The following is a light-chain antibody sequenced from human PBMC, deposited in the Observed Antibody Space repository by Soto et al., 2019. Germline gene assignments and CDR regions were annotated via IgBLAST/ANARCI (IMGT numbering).Light chain of an antibody. CDR2: EVT. CDR1: SSDVGVYNF. J-gene: IGLJ1*01. Sequence: QSVLTQPASVSGSPGQSITISCTGTSSDVGVYNFVSWYQQHPGKAPKLMIYEVTYRPSGVSNRFSGSKSGNTASLTISGLQAEDEADYYCSSYTTSSTYVFGTGTKVTAL. V-gene: IGLV2-14*01. CDR3: SSYTTSSTYV.